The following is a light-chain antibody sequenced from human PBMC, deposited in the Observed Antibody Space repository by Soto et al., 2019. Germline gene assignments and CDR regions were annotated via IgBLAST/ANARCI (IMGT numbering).Light chain of an antibody. J-gene: IGKJ5*01. Sequence: EMMLTQSPATLSLSPGKRATRSCRASQSVSIYLAWYQQKPGQAPRLLIYDASHRAAGIPARFSGSGFGTDFTLTISSLEPEDAAVYYCQQRSNWPPITFGQGTRLEIK. V-gene: IGKV3-11*01. CDR1: QSVSIY. CDR3: QQRSNWPPIT. CDR2: DAS.